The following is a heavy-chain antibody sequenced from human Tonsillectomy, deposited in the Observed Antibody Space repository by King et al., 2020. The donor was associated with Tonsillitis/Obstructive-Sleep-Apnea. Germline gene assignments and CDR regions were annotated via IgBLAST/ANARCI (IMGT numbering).Heavy chain of an antibody. CDR3: TGTNRAFDI. D-gene: IGHD1-14*01. CDR2: IKRKTDGGTT. CDR1: GFTFSNAW. J-gene: IGHJ3*02. V-gene: IGHV3-15*01. Sequence: VQLVESGGGLVKPGGSLRLSCAASGFTFSNAWMNWVRQAPGKGLEWVGRIKRKTDGGTTDYAAPVKGRFTITRDDSKNTLYLQMNSLKTEDTAVYYCTGTNRAFDIWGQGTMVTVSS.